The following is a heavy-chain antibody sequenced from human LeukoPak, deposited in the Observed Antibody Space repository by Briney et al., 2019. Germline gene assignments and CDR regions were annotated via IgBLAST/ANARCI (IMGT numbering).Heavy chain of an antibody. CDR1: GFTFSSYW. D-gene: IGHD3-22*01. CDR2: IKEDGSEK. Sequence: PGGSLRLSCAASGFTFSSYWMSWVRQAPGKGLEWVANIKEDGSEKYYVDSVKGRFTISRDSAKNSLYLQMNSLRAEDTAVYYCARGRFNYDSSGYSSFYHWGQGTLVTVSS. J-gene: IGHJ4*02. V-gene: IGHV3-7*01. CDR3: ARGRFNYDSSGYSSFYH.